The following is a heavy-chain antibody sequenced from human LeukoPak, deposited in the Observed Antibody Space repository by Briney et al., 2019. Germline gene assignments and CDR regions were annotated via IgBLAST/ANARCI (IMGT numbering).Heavy chain of an antibody. V-gene: IGHV3-48*03. Sequence: GGSLRLSCAASGFTFSSYEMNWVRQAPGKGLEWVSFIRSSGTTINQPDAVKGRFTISRDNAKNSVHLQMDNLRVEDTAVYYSARGWDRAHPTGFEFDVWGQGTLVTVSS. J-gene: IGHJ4*02. CDR2: IRSSGTTI. CDR3: ARGWDRAHPTGFEFDV. CDR1: GFTFSSYE. D-gene: IGHD1-26*01.